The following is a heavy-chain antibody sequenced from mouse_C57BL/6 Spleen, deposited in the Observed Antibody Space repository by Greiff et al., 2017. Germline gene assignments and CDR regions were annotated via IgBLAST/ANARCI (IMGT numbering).Heavy chain of an antibody. V-gene: IGHV1-47*01. Sequence: QVQLQQSGAELVKPGASVKMSCKASGYTFTTYPIEWMKQNHGKSLERIGNFHPYNDDTKYNEKFKGKATLTVEKSSSTVYLELSRLTSDGSAVYYCARPYGYDGRDWYFDVWGTGTTVTVSA. CDR1: GYTFTTYP. CDR2: FHPYNDDT. D-gene: IGHD2-2*01. J-gene: IGHJ1*03. CDR3: ARPYGYDGRDWYFDV.